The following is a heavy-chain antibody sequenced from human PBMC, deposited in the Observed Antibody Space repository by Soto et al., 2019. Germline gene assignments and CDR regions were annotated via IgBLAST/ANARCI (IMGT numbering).Heavy chain of an antibody. CDR3: ASTLNSVMISPYGYPQLSFAF. J-gene: IGHJ1*01. D-gene: IGHD5-18*01. CDR1: GVSISDFY. Sequence: TLEIRCTVYGVSISDFYWRCIGQSPGKGLESIGYMYYSGTTNYNPSLKSRVTISADTSKNQLSLKLNSVNEADTAVYYCASTLNSVMISPYGYPQLSFAFGGQGAL. V-gene: IGHV4-59*01. CDR2: MYYSGTT.